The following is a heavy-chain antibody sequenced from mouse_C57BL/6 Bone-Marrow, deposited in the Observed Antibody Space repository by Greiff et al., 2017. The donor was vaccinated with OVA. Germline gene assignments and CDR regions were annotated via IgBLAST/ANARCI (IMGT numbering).Heavy chain of an antibody. J-gene: IGHJ1*03. CDR2: INSDGSAI. V-gene: IGHV11-2*01. D-gene: IGHD1-1*01. Sequence: EVKLMESGGGLVQPGGSRGLSCEGSGFTFSGFWMSWVRQTPGKTLEWIGDINSDGSAINYAPSIKDRFTIFRDNDKSTLYLQMSNVRSEDTATYFCMRYGKWGYFDVWGTGTTVTVSS. CDR1: GFTFSGFW. CDR3: MRYGKWGYFDV.